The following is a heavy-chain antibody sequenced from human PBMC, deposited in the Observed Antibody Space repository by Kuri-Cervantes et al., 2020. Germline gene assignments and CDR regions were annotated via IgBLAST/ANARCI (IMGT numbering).Heavy chain of an antibody. CDR1: GGSISSSSYY. J-gene: IGHJ4*02. Sequence: GSLRLSCSVSGGSISSSSYYWAWLRQPPEKGLEWIGSIYHSGRTYYNPSLKSRVTISVDTSKNQFSLKLSSVTAADTAVYYCASLAVADPFDYWGQGTLVTVSS. CDR3: ASLAVADPFDY. V-gene: IGHV4-39*07. D-gene: IGHD6-19*01. CDR2: IYHSGRT.